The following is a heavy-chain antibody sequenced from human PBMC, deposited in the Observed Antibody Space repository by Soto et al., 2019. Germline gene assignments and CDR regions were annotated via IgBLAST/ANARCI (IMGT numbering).Heavy chain of an antibody. J-gene: IGHJ6*03. CDR3: AKDIRNENYYYMDV. CDR1: GFTFDDYA. Sequence: GGSLRLSCAASGFTFDDYAMHWVRQATGKGLEWVSGISWNSGSIGYADSVKGRFTISRDNAKNSLYLQMNSLRAEDTALYYCAKDIRNENYYYMDVWGKGTTVTVSS. V-gene: IGHV3-9*01. CDR2: ISWNSGSI.